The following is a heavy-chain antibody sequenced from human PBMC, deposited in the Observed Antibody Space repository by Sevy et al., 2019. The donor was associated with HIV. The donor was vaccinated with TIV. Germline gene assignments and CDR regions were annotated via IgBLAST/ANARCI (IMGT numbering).Heavy chain of an antibody. J-gene: IGHJ4*01. CDR1: AFSFMPYA. V-gene: IGHV3-23*01. CDR2: ISGSSGLT. CDR3: AKGTVAAPVGNYFDH. Sequence: GGSLRLSCAASAFSFMPYAKSWVRQAPGKGLEWVSGISGSSGLTYYADSVKGRFTISRDNSKNTLYLQMKNLRADDTAVYYCAKGTVAAPVGNYFDHWGHGALVTVSS. D-gene: IGHD6-25*01.